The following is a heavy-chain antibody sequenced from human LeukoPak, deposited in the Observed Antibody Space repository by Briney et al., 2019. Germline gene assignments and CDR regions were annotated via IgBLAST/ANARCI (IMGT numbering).Heavy chain of an antibody. Sequence: SETLSLTCTVSGGSISSSTYSWGWLRQPPGKGLEWIGSIYYSGTTSYNPSLKSRVTISVDTSKNQFSLKLSSVTAADTAVYYCARHKYNFNYWGQGTLITVSS. J-gene: IGHJ4*02. CDR2: IYYSGTT. V-gene: IGHV4-39*01. CDR3: ARHKYNFNY. CDR1: GGSISSSTYS. D-gene: IGHD1-1*01.